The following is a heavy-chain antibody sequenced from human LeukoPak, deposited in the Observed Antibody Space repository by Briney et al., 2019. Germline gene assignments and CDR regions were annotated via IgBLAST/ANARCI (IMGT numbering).Heavy chain of an antibody. Sequence: PGGSLRLSCAVSDLTLSNYGMSWVRQAPGKGLEWVAGISGSGGGTNYADSVKGRFTISRDNPKNTLYLQMNSLRAEDTAVYFCAKRGVVIRVFLVGYHKEAYYFDSWGQGALVTVSS. J-gene: IGHJ4*02. CDR3: AKRGVVIRVFLVGYHKEAYYFDS. CDR2: ISGSGGGT. CDR1: DLTLSNYG. V-gene: IGHV3-23*01. D-gene: IGHD3-10*01.